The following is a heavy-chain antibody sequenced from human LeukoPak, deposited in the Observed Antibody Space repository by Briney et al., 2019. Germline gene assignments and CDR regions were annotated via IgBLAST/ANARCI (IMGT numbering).Heavy chain of an antibody. CDR2: IYHSGST. CDR3: TRLRPRTNHALDS. CDR1: GGSISGCFW. D-gene: IGHD1-14*01. Sequence: PSVTLSLNGAVSGGSISGCFWWSWVRRPPGKGLEWIGQIYHSGSTNYKPSLRSRVTISVDKSKNQSSLKLSSVPAADTAVYFCTRLRPRTNHALDSWGQGTLVSVSS. J-gene: IGHJ4*02. V-gene: IGHV4-4*02.